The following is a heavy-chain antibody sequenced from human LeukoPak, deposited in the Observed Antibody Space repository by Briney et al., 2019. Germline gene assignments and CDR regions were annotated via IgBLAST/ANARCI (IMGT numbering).Heavy chain of an antibody. J-gene: IGHJ3*02. Sequence: GESLKISCKGSGYSFTSYWIGWVRQMPGKGLEWMGIIYPGDSDTRYSPSFQGQVTISADKSISTAYLQWSSLKASDTAMYYCARQITMIVGQNAFDIWGQGTMVTVSS. CDR2: IYPGDSDT. D-gene: IGHD3-22*01. CDR1: GYSFTSYW. CDR3: ARQITMIVGQNAFDI. V-gene: IGHV5-51*01.